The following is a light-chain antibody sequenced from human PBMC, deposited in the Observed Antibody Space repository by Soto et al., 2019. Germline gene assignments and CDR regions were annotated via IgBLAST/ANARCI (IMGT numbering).Light chain of an antibody. CDR3: QQYDNWPWT. V-gene: IGKV1-5*01. CDR1: QSISSW. Sequence: DIQMTQSPSTLSASVGDRVTITCRASQSISSWLAWYQQKPGKAPKLLIYDASSLGSGVPSRFSGSGSGTEFTLTISSLQPDDFAVYYCQQYDNWPWTFGQGTKVDIK. CDR2: DAS. J-gene: IGKJ1*01.